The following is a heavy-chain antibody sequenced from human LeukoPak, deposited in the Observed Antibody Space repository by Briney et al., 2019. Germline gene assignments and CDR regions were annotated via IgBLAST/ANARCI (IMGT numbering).Heavy chain of an antibody. CDR3: ARAPGTVKIRFDP. Sequence: ASVKVSCKASGYTFIDYHIHWVRQAPGQGLEWMGIINPSGGTTRYAQKFQGRVTMTRDTSISTAYMELSRLRSDDTAVYYCARAPGTVKIRFDPWGQGTLVTVSS. J-gene: IGHJ5*02. D-gene: IGHD1-14*01. V-gene: IGHV1-46*01. CDR2: INPSGGTT. CDR1: GYTFIDYH.